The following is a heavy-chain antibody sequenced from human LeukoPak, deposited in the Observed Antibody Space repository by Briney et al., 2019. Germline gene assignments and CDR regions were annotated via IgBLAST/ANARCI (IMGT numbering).Heavy chain of an antibody. D-gene: IGHD2-21*01. CDR3: SSGDHGEY. V-gene: IGHV1-2*02. Sequence: ASVKASCKTSGYIFTVYYIHWVRQAPGQGLEWMGYFNPKSGDTKYAQKFQGRVTMTRDTSISTAYMELGSLTSDDTAVYYCSSGDHGEYWGQGTLVTVSS. J-gene: IGHJ4*02. CDR2: FNPKSGDT. CDR1: GYIFTVYY.